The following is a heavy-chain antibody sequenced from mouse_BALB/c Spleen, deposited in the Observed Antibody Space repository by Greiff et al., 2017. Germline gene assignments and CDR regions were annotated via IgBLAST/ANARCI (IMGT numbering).Heavy chain of an antibody. CDR3: TRDYYGSNGFDY. V-gene: IGHV1-5*01. CDR2: IYPGNSDT. D-gene: IGHD1-1*01. CDR1: GYTFTSYW. J-gene: IGHJ2*01. Sequence: EVQLQQSGTVLARPGASVKMSCKASGYTFTSYWMHWVKQRPGQGLEWIGAIYPGNSDTSYNQKFKGKAKLTAVTSTSTAYMELSSLTNEDSAVYYCTRDYYGSNGFDYWGQGTTLTVSS.